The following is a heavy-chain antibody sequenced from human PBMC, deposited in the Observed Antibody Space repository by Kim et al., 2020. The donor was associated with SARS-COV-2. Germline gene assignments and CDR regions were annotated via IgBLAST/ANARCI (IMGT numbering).Heavy chain of an antibody. D-gene: IGHD2-15*01. Sequence: KPPLKSRVTMSVDTSKNQFALKLSSVTAADTAVYYCARGGVAIYYYYMDVWGKGTTVTVSS. J-gene: IGHJ6*03. V-gene: IGHV4-4*07. CDR3: ARGGVAIYYYYMDV.